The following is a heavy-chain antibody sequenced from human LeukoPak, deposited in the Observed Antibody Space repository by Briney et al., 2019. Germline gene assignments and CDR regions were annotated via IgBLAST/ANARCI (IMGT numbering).Heavy chain of an antibody. V-gene: IGHV3-30-3*01. Sequence: PGRSLRLSCAASGFTFSSYAMHWVRQAPGKGLEWVAVISYDGSNKYYADSVKGRFTISRDNSENTLYLQMNSLKAEDTAIYYCAKDLGVVGAKADYWGQGTLVTVSS. J-gene: IGHJ4*02. CDR2: ISYDGSNK. CDR3: AKDLGVVGAKADY. CDR1: GFTFSSYA. D-gene: IGHD1-26*01.